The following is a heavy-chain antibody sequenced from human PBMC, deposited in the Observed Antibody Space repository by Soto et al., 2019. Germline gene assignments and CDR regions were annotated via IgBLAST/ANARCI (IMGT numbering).Heavy chain of an antibody. J-gene: IGHJ5*02. V-gene: IGHV4-38-2*01. CDR2: IHHGGTT. CDR1: GYSISSGYY. CDR3: ARGSDPRINWFDP. Sequence: SETLSLTCAVSGYSISSGYYWGWIRQPPGKGLEWIGIIHHGGTTYYSPSLKSRVSISVNTSKNQFSLKLSSATAADAAVYYCARGSDPRINWFDPWGQGTLVTVSS.